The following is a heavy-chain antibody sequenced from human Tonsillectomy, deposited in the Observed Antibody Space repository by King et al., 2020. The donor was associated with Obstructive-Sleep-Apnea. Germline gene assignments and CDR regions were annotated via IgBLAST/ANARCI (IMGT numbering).Heavy chain of an antibody. D-gene: IGHD3-9*01. V-gene: IGHV4-59*01. CDR1: GGSISSYY. Sequence: QLQESGPGLVKPSETLFLTCTVSGGSISSYYWAWIRQPPGEGLEWFGYIYYCGSTHFHPSLKSRVTISLDTSKNQFSLKLSPVTAADPAVYYCAREDDILTGYYRFWSQGTLVTVSS. CDR3: AREDDILTGYYRF. CDR2: IYYCGST. J-gene: IGHJ4*02.